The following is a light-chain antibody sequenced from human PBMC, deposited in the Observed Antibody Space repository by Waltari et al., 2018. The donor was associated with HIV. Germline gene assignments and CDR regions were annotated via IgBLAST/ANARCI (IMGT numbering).Light chain of an antibody. CDR2: DVS. CDR3: ESYTSTSVWV. Sequence: QSALTQPASVSGSPGQSITISCPGSSNDVGGYNYVSWYQQHPGKAPRLMIYDVSTRPSGVSDRFSGSKSGDTASPTISGLQPEDEADYYCESYTSTSVWVFGGGTRLTVL. CDR1: SNDVGGYNY. J-gene: IGLJ3*02. V-gene: IGLV2-14*03.